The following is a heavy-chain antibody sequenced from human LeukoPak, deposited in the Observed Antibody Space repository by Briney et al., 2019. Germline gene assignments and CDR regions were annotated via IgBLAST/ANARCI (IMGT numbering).Heavy chain of an antibody. Sequence: PGGSLRLSCAASGFTFSTYSMNWVRQAPGKGLEWVSYISTDSSTIYYADSVKGRFTTSRDNAKNSLYLQMNSLRAEDTAVYYCARDPGYYDSSGYFDYWGQGTLVTVSS. CDR3: ARDPGYYDSSGYFDY. V-gene: IGHV3-48*01. J-gene: IGHJ4*02. CDR1: GFTFSTYS. CDR2: ISTDSSTI. D-gene: IGHD3-22*01.